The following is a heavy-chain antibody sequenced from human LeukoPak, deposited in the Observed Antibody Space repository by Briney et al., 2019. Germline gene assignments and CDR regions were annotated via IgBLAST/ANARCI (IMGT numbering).Heavy chain of an antibody. D-gene: IGHD1-26*01. CDR1: GGSVSGSSYY. Sequence: SETLSLTCTVSGGSVSGSSYYWGWIRQPPGKGLEWMGTIYYGGTTYYNPSLKSRVTISVDTPKNQFFLKLTSVTAADTAVYYCARKYSGAYPYYFDYWGQGILVTVSS. V-gene: IGHV4-39*01. CDR2: IYYGGTT. J-gene: IGHJ4*02. CDR3: ARKYSGAYPYYFDY.